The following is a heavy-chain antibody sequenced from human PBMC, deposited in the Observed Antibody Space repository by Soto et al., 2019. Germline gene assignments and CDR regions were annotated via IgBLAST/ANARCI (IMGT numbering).Heavy chain of an antibody. CDR3: TTVIYAVVVIRSGWFDP. CDR2: IKSKTDGGTT. V-gene: IGHV3-15*01. Sequence: PVGSLRLSCAASGFTFSNAWMSWVRQAPGKGLEWVGRIKSKTDGGTTDYAAPVKGRFTISRDDSKNTLYLQMNSLKTEDTAVYYCTTVIYAVVVIRSGWFDPWGQGTLVTVSS. D-gene: IGHD3-22*01. CDR1: GFTFSNAW. J-gene: IGHJ5*02.